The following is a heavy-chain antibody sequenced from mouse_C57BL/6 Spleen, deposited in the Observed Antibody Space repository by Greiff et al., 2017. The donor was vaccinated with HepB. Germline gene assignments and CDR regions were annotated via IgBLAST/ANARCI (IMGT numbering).Heavy chain of an antibody. CDR3: ARWGLRREFYAMDY. V-gene: IGHV1-82*01. CDR1: GYAFSSSW. D-gene: IGHD2-2*01. J-gene: IGHJ4*01. CDR2: IYPGDGDT. Sequence: VKLMESGPELVKPGASVKISCKASGYAFSSSWMNWVKQRPGKGLEWIGRIYPGDGDTNYNGKFKGKATLTADKSSSTAYMQLSSLTSEDSAVYFCARWGLRREFYAMDYWGQGTSVTVSS.